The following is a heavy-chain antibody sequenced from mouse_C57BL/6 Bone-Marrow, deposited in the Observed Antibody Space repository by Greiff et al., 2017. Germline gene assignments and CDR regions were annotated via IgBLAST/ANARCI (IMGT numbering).Heavy chain of an antibody. CDR1: GFNITDDY. Sequence: VQLQQSGAELVRPGASVKLSCTASGFNITDDYMHWVKQRPEQGLEWIGWIDPENGDTEYASKFQGKATITADTSSNTAYLQISSLTSEDTAVYYCTTNYGSDYWGQGTTLTVSS. CDR2: IDPENGDT. D-gene: IGHD1-1*01. CDR3: TTNYGSDY. J-gene: IGHJ2*01. V-gene: IGHV14-4*01.